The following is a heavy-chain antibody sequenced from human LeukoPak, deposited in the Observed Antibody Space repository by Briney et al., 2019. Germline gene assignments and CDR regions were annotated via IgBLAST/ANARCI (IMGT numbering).Heavy chain of an antibody. CDR3: NPHSNYGWN. CDR1: GFTFSGSA. J-gene: IGHJ4*02. Sequence: SGGSLRLSCAASGFTFSGSAMHWVRQASGKGLEWVGRIRSKANSYATAYAASVNGRFTISRDDSKNTAYLQMNSLKTEDTAVYYCNPHSNYGWNWGQGTLVTVSS. V-gene: IGHV3-73*01. D-gene: IGHD4-11*01. CDR2: IRSKANSYAT.